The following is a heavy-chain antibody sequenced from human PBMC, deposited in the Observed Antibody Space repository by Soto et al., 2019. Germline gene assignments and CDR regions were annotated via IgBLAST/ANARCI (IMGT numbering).Heavy chain of an antibody. CDR2: IKSKTDGGTT. CDR3: TTDSKNWYYFDY. D-gene: IGHD1-1*01. J-gene: IGHJ4*02. Sequence: GGSLRLSCAASGFTFSNAWMSWVRQAPGKGLEWVGRIKSKTDGGTTDYAAPVKGRFTISRDDSKNTLYLQMNSLKTEDTAVYYCTTDSKNWYYFDYWGQGTLVTVSS. CDR1: GFTFSNAW. V-gene: IGHV3-15*01.